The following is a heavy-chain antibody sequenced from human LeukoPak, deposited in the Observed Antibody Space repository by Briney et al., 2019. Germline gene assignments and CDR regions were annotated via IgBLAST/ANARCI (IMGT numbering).Heavy chain of an antibody. CDR1: GFTFSSYG. J-gene: IGHJ4*02. Sequence: GGSLRLSCAASGFTFSSYGMHWVRQAPGKGLEWVAVIWYDGSNEYYADSVKGRFTISRDNSKNTLYLQMNSLRAEDTAVYYCAKDYYDSSGSNWGQGTLVTVSS. V-gene: IGHV3-33*06. CDR3: AKDYYDSSGSN. CDR2: IWYDGSNE. D-gene: IGHD3-22*01.